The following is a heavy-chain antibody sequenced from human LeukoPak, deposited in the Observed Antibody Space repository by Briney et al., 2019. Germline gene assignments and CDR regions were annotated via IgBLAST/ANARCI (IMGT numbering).Heavy chain of an antibody. CDR2: ISGSGGSI. Sequence: GGTLRLSCEPSVFTFSSYGMCWVRQAPGKELEWVSGISGSGGSIYYADSLKGRFTISKDNSKNTLYLQMNSLRAEDTAVYYCARGPSGYHNTGGQGTLVTVSS. CDR1: VFTFSSYG. J-gene: IGHJ4*02. D-gene: IGHD5-12*01. V-gene: IGHV3-23*01. CDR3: ARGPSGYHNT.